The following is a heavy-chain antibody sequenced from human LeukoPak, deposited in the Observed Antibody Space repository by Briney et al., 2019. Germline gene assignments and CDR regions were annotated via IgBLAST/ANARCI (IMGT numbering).Heavy chain of an antibody. CDR1: GGSISSGGYY. D-gene: IGHD6-25*01. Sequence: SQTLSLTCTVSGGSISSGGYYWSWIRQHPGKGLEWIGYIYYSGSTYYNPSLKSRVTISVDTSKNQFSLKLSSVTAADTAVYYCARVTKQRNYFDYWGQGTLVTVSS. J-gene: IGHJ4*02. V-gene: IGHV4-31*03. CDR2: IYYSGST. CDR3: ARVTKQRNYFDY.